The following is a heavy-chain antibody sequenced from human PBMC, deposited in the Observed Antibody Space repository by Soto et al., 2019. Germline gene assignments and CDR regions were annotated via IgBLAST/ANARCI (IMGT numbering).Heavy chain of an antibody. CDR2: ISSNSSYI. CDR3: ARDPYSSSSEFDY. Sequence: GGSLRLSCAASGFTFSSYSMNWVRQAPGKGLEWVSSISSNSSYIYYADSVKGRFTISRDNAKNSLYLQMNSLRAEGTAVYYCARDPYSSSSEFDYWGQGTLVTVSS. D-gene: IGHD6-6*01. J-gene: IGHJ4*02. CDR1: GFTFSSYS. V-gene: IGHV3-21*01.